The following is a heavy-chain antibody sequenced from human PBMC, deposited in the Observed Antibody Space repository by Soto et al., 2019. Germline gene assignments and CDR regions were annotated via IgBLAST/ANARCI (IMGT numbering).Heavy chain of an antibody. V-gene: IGHV1-2*02. D-gene: IGHD3-22*01. Sequence: ASVKVSCKASGYTFTGYYMHWVREAPGQGLEWMGWINHNSGDTNYAQKFQGRVIMTRDTSISTAYMELSGLRSDDTAVYYRARGFYYDSGYWAAFDIWGKGTMVPVSS. CDR1: GYTFTGYY. J-gene: IGHJ3*02. CDR2: INHNSGDT. CDR3: ARGFYYDSGYWAAFDI.